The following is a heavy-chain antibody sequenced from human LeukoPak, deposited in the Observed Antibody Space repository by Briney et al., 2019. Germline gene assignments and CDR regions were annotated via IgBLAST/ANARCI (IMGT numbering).Heavy chain of an antibody. CDR2: IIPIFGTA. CDR1: GGTFSSYA. Sequence: GASVKVSCKASGGTFSSYAISWVRQAPGQGLEWMGGIIPIFGTANYAQKFQGRVTITADKSTSTAYMELSSLRSEDTAVYYCARDKGPWLQTRGVAFDIWGQGTMVTVSS. CDR3: ARDKGPWLQTRGVAFDI. D-gene: IGHD5-24*01. V-gene: IGHV1-69*06. J-gene: IGHJ3*02.